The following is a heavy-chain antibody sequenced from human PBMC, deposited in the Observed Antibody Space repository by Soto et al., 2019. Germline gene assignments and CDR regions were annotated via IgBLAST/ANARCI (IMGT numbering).Heavy chain of an antibody. J-gene: IGHJ3*02. Sequence: QVQLVQSGAEVKKPGSSVKVSCKASGGTFSSYAISWVRQAPGQGLEWMGGIIPIFGTANYAQKFQVRVTITADESTSTDYMELSSLRSEDTAVYYCARDKESRIVGATIRLAAFDIWGQGTMVTVSS. CDR1: GGTFSSYA. CDR3: ARDKESRIVGATIRLAAFDI. CDR2: IIPIFGTA. V-gene: IGHV1-69*01. D-gene: IGHD1-26*01.